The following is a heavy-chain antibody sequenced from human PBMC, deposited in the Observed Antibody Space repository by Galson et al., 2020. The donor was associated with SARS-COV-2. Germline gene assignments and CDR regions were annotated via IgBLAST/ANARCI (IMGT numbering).Heavy chain of an antibody. V-gene: IGHV3-30*18. D-gene: IGHD5-18*01. CDR2: ISYDGSHK. CDR3: AKEQLWLPYFDY. CDR1: GFTFSSYG. J-gene: IGHJ4*02. Sequence: PGGSLRLSCAASGFTFSSYGMHWVRQAPGKGLEWVAVISYDGSHKYYADSVKGRFTISRDNSKNTLYLQMNSLRAEDTAVYYCAKEQLWLPYFDYWGQGTLVTVSS.